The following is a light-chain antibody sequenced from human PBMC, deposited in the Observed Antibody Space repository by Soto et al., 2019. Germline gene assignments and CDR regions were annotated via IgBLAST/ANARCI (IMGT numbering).Light chain of an antibody. CDR3: QAWDSSDYV. Sequence: SYELTQPPSVSVSPGQTASITCSGGKLGDKYACWYQQKPGQSPVLVIYQDSKRPSGIPERFSGSNSGNTATLTISGTQAMDEADYYCQAWDSSDYVFGTGTKVTVL. V-gene: IGLV3-1*01. J-gene: IGLJ1*01. CDR2: QDS. CDR1: KLGDKY.